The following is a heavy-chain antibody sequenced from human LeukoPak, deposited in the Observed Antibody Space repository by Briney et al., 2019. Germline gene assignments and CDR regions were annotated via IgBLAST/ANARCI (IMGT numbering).Heavy chain of an antibody. D-gene: IGHD3-16*01. J-gene: IGHJ3*01. V-gene: IGHV3-48*02. CDR3: ARDDGQGEARNAFDV. CDR1: GFTFSLSS. CDR2: IRRSSDAI. Sequence: PGGSLRLSCVASGFTFSLSSMNWVRQAPGKGLEWLSYIRRSSDAINYADSVKGRFTVSRDNAKNSVFLQMNSLRDEDTAVYYCARDDGQGEARNAFDVWGQGTMVTVSS.